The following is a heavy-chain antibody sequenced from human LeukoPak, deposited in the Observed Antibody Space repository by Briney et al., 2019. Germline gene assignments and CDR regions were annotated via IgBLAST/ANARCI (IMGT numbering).Heavy chain of an antibody. CDR3: ARETASASAVAVI. CDR1: GGSISSSSYY. V-gene: IGHV4-39*07. Sequence: SETLSLTCTVSGGSISSSSYYWGWIRQPPGKGLEWIGSIYYSGSTYYNPSLKSRVTISVDTSKNQFSLKLSSVTAADTAVYYCARETASASAVAVIWGQGTLVTVSS. D-gene: IGHD6-19*01. CDR2: IYYSGST. J-gene: IGHJ4*02.